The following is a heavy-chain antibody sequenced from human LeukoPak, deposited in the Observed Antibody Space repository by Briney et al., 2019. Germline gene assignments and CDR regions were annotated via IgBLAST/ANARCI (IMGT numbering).Heavy chain of an antibody. D-gene: IGHD3-10*01. CDR1: GFTFSDYY. J-gene: IGHJ5*02. V-gene: IGHV3-11*05. Sequence: PGGSLRLSCAASGFTFSDYYMSWIRQAPGKGLEWVSYISSSVSYTNYADSVKGRFTISRDKAKNSLYLQMNSLRAEDTAVYYCARVRAYGSGTYHGNWFDPWGQGTLVTVSS. CDR2: ISSSVSYT. CDR3: ARVRAYGSGTYHGNWFDP.